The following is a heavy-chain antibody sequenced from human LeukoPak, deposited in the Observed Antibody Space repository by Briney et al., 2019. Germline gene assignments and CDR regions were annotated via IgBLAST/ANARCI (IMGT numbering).Heavy chain of an antibody. D-gene: IGHD6-19*01. V-gene: IGHV4-34*01. CDR1: GGSFSGYY. CDR3: ARHPPSIAVAGNNWFDP. J-gene: IGHJ5*02. Sequence: PSETLSLTCAVYGGSFSGYYWSWIRQPPGKGLEWIGEINHSGSTNYNPSLKSRVTISVDTSKNQFSLKLSSVTAADTAVYYCARHPPSIAVAGNNWFDPWGQGTLVTVSS. CDR2: INHSGST.